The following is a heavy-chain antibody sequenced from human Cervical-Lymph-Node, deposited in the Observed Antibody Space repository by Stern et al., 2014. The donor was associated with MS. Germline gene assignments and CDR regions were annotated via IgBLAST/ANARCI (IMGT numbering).Heavy chain of an antibody. CDR2: TSYDGTNK. J-gene: IGHJ6*02. CDR1: GFSFSSYG. D-gene: IGHD2-15*01. CDR3: AKDSGCSDASCQLDV. V-gene: IGHV3-30*18. Sequence: VHLVESGGGVVQPGRSLRLSCAASGFSFSSYGMHWVRQAPGKGLEWVAVTSYDGTNKYYVDSVKGRFTISRDNSKNTLYLQMNSLRVEDTAVYFCAKDSGCSDASCQLDVWGQGTTVTVSS.